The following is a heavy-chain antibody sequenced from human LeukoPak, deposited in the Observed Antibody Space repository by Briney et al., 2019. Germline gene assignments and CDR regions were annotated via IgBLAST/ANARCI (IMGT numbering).Heavy chain of an antibody. J-gene: IGHJ4*02. D-gene: IGHD5-18*01. Sequence: GGSLRLSCAASGFTFSSYSMNWVRQAPGKGLEWASSISSSSSYIYYADSVKGRFTISRDNAKNSLYLQMNSLRGEDTAVYYCARGRGYSYGNHYFDYWGQGTLVTVSS. V-gene: IGHV3-21*01. CDR1: GFTFSSYS. CDR2: ISSSSSYI. CDR3: ARGRGYSYGNHYFDY.